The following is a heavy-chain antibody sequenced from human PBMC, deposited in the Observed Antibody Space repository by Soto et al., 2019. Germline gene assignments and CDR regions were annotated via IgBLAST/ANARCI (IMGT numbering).Heavy chain of an antibody. CDR2: IDPSDPST. D-gene: IGHD2-21*02. Sequence: GESLRISCRGPEYSFTSYRTSCDSQMPGQARARIWRIDPSDPSTNYSPSFRRHVAVSAYQSISTAYLQWSSLKASDTAMYYCARQWGNSVVVTATHYSSQGMDVWGQGTTVNVSS. CDR3: ARQWGNSVVVTATHYSSQGMDV. J-gene: IGHJ6*02. V-gene: IGHV5-10-1*01. CDR1: EYSFTSYR.